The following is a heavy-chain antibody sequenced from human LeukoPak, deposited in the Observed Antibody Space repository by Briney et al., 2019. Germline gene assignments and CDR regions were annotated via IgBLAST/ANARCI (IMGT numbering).Heavy chain of an antibody. Sequence: SLRLSCAASGFTFDDYAMHWARQAPGKGLEWVSGISWNSGSIGYADSVKGRFTISRDNAKNSLYLQMNSLRAEDTALYYCAKAPIAAAGPYYFDYWGQGTLVTVSS. D-gene: IGHD6-13*01. CDR1: GFTFDDYA. CDR2: ISWNSGSI. CDR3: AKAPIAAAGPYYFDY. V-gene: IGHV3-9*01. J-gene: IGHJ4*02.